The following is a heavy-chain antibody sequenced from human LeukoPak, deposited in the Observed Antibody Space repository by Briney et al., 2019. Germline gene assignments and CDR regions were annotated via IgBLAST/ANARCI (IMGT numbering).Heavy chain of an antibody. Sequence: GGSLRLSCAASGFTFSNYWMSWVRQAPGKGLEWVANIKQDGSEKYYMDSVKGRFTISRDNAKNSLYLQMNSLRAEDTAVYYCAKGTTYSSGDDGFDIWGQGTMVTVSS. CDR1: GFTFSNYW. D-gene: IGHD3-22*01. CDR3: AKGTTYSSGDDGFDI. CDR2: IKQDGSEK. J-gene: IGHJ3*02. V-gene: IGHV3-7*03.